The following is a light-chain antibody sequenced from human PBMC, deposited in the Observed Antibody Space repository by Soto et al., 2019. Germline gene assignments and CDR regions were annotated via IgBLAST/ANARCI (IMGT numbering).Light chain of an antibody. V-gene: IGKV3-15*01. J-gene: IGKJ1*01. Sequence: EIVVMQSPATMSVSPGERATLSCRASQSVSSNLAWYQQKPGQAPRLLIYGASTRATGIPARFSGSGSGTEFTLTISSLQSEDFAVYYCQQYNNWPWTFGQGTKVDIK. CDR2: GAS. CDR1: QSVSSN. CDR3: QQYNNWPWT.